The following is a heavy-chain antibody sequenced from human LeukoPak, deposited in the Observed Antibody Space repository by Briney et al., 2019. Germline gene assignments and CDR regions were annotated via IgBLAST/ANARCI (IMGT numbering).Heavy chain of an antibody. CDR2: INPSGGST. CDR1: GYTFTSYY. J-gene: IGHJ6*02. CDR3: ASNSQDIVVVPAAIDYYYYYGMDV. V-gene: IGHV1-46*01. Sequence: APVKVSCKASGYTFTSYYMHWVRQAPGQGLEWMGIINPSGGSTSYAQKFQGRVTMTRDTSTSTVYMELSSLRSEDTAVYYCASNSQDIVVVPAAIDYYYYYGMDVWGQGTTVTVSS. D-gene: IGHD2-2*02.